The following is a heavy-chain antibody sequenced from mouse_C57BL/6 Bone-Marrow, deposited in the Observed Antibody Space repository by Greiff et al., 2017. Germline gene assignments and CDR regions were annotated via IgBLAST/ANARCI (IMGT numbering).Heavy chain of an antibody. CDR2: ISNGGGST. V-gene: IGHV5-12*01. D-gene: IGHD1-1*01. CDR3: ARHWNYALMDY. CDR1: GFTFSDYY. Sequence: EVMLVESGGGLVQPGGSLKLSCAASGFTFSDYYMYWVRQTPEKRLEWVAYISNGGGSTYYPDTVKGRFTISRDNAKNTLYLQMSRLKSEDTAMYYCARHWNYALMDYWGQGTSVTVSS. J-gene: IGHJ4*01.